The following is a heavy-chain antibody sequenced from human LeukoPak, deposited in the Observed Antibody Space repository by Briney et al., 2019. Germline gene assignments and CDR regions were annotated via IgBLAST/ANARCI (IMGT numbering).Heavy chain of an antibody. CDR2: IPSTSTYI. J-gene: IGHJ6*02. CDR1: GFTFSSYN. D-gene: IGHD6-6*01. CDR3: AKERPHGMDV. V-gene: IGHV3-21*01. Sequence: PGGSLRLSCTASGFTFSSYNMNWVRQAPGKGLEWVSTIPSTSTYIAYADSVKGRFTISRDNADNSVYLQMNSLRADDTAVYYCAKERPHGMDVWGQGTSVTVSS.